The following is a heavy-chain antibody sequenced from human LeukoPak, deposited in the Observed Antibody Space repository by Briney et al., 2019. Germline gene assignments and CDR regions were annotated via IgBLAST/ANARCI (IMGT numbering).Heavy chain of an antibody. V-gene: IGHV3-9*01. D-gene: IGHD6-6*01. CDR2: ISWNSGNV. CDR3: AESGTYSSSSGYIDS. CDR1: GFTFKNYA. J-gene: IGHJ4*01. Sequence: GGSLRLSCAASGFTFKNYAMHWVRQAPGKGLEWVSSISWNSGNVDYSDSVKGRFTLSRDNAKNTLFLQMNSLRDEDTAFYYCAESGTYSSSSGYIDSWGHGTPVTVFS.